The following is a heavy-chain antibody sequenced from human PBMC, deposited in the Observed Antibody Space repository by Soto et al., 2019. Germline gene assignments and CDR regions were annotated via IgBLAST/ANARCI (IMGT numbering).Heavy chain of an antibody. V-gene: IGHV3-23*01. CDR1: GFTFSSYA. Sequence: GGSLRLSCAASGFTFSSYAMSWVRQAPGKGLEWVSAISGSGGSTYYADSVKGRFTISRDNSKNTLYLQMNSLRAEDTAVYYCAKAEGGFDILTGYYVGYYYMDVWGKGTTVTVSS. CDR2: ISGSGGST. CDR3: AKAEGGFDILTGYYVGYYYMDV. D-gene: IGHD3-9*01. J-gene: IGHJ6*03.